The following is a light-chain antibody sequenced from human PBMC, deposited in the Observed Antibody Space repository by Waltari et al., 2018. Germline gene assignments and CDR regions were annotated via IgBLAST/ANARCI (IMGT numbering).Light chain of an antibody. V-gene: IGKV3D-15*01. J-gene: IGKJ1*01. CDR1: QRLNSA. CDR2: STS. Sequence: EIVMTQSPATLSMSAGASATLSCRASQRLNSAFAWYQHKPGQAPRLLIYSTSTRATGTPARFSGSGSGTEFTLTISSLQSEDFAIYYCQQYNYWPWTFGQGTRVEIK. CDR3: QQYNYWPWT.